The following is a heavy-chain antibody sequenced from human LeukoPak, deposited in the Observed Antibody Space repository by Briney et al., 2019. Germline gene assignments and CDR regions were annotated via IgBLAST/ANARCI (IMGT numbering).Heavy chain of an antibody. J-gene: IGHJ4*02. D-gene: IGHD6-19*01. Sequence: GGSLRLSCAASGFSLSSHAMSWVRQAPGKGLEWVSSISSSGDRTYYADSVKGRLTISRDNSKNTLYLQMNSLRAEDTAVYYCAKGGLKFSSGWYYFDYWGQGTLVTVSS. CDR1: GFSLSSHA. CDR3: AKGGLKFSSGWYYFDY. CDR2: ISSSGDRT. V-gene: IGHV3-23*01.